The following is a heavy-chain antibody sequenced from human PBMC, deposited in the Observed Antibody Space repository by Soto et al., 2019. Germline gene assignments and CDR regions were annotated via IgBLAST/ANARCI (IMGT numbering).Heavy chain of an antibody. D-gene: IGHD2-2*03. CDR1: GGSISTYY. J-gene: IGHJ4*02. V-gene: IGHV4-59*01. CDR3: AREGNLGRWIQPLDS. Sequence: SETLSLTCTVSGGSISTYYWTWVRQPPRKGLEWIGYINHSGNTNYNPSLKRRVTISVDTSRNQFSLKVSSVTAADTAVYFCAREGNLGRWIQPLDSWGQGTLVTVSS. CDR2: INHSGNT.